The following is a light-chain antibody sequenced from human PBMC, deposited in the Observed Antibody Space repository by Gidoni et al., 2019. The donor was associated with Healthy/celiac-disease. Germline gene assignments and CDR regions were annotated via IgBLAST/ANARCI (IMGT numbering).Light chain of an antibody. V-gene: IGKV1-33*01. CDR3: QQYDNLLLFT. CDR2: DAS. CDR1: QDISNY. Sequence: DIQMTQSPSSLSASVGDRVTITCQASQDISNYLNWYQQKPGKAPTLLIYDASNLETGVPSRFSGSVSGTEFTFTISSLQPEDIATYYCQQYDNLLLFTFGPGTKVDIK. J-gene: IGKJ3*01.